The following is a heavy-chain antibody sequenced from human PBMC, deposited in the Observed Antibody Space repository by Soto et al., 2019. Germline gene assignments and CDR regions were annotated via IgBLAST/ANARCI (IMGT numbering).Heavy chain of an antibody. D-gene: IGHD3-10*01. CDR1: GFTFSNYA. CDR2: ISDDGGST. CDR3: TRAGSYRSDY. Sequence: EVQLLESGGGLVQPGGSLRLSCAASGFTFSNYAMSWVRQAPGKGLEWASAISDDGGSTYYADSVKGRFTVSRDNSKNTLYLQMHSLRAEDTAVYYCTRAGSYRSDYWGQGTLVTVSS. V-gene: IGHV3-23*01. J-gene: IGHJ4*02.